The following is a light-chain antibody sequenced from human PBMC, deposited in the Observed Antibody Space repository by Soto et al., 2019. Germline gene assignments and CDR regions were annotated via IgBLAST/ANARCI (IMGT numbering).Light chain of an antibody. CDR1: NSNIGNNY. CDR2: DNN. V-gene: IGLV1-51*01. Sequence: QSVLTQPPSVSAAPGQKVTISCSGSNSNIGNNYVSWYQQLPGTAPNLLIYDNNQRPSGTPDRFSGSKSGTSATLGITGLQTGDEADYYCGTWDSTLSVYVLGTGTKVTVL. CDR3: GTWDSTLSVYV. J-gene: IGLJ1*01.